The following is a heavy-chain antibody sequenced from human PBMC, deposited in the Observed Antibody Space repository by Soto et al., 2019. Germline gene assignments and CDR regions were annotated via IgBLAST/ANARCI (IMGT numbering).Heavy chain of an antibody. CDR1: GFTFSNYA. V-gene: IGHV3-23*01. Sequence: EVQLLESGGGLVQPGGSLRLSCAASGFTFSNYAVTWVRQAPGKGLEWVATISGSGGSTYYADSVKGRFTISRDNSKNTLYLQMNSLRADDTAVYYCAKDQGRSWYEIDYWGQGTLVTVSS. J-gene: IGHJ4*02. D-gene: IGHD6-13*01. CDR2: ISGSGGST. CDR3: AKDQGRSWYEIDY.